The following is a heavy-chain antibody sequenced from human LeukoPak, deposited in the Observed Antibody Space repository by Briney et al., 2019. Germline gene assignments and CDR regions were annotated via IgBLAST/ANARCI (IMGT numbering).Heavy chain of an antibody. D-gene: IGHD3-10*01. Sequence: GGSLRLSCAASGFTFSSYAMHWVRQAPDKGLEWVAVISYDGSNKYYADSVKGRFTISRDNSKNTLYLQMNSLRAEDTAVYYCARDRGLWFGEIGWFDPWGQGTLVTVSS. V-gene: IGHV3-30*04. CDR2: ISYDGSNK. J-gene: IGHJ5*02. CDR3: ARDRGLWFGEIGWFDP. CDR1: GFTFSSYA.